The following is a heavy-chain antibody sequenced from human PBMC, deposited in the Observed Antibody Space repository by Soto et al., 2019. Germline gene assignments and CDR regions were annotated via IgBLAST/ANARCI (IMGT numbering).Heavy chain of an antibody. Sequence: GGSLRLSCAASGFTLSSFEMNWVRQAPGKGLECVSYISSSGSTKYYADSVKGRFTISRDNAKNSLFLQMNSLRAEDTAVYYCAREGPADGLDIWGQGTMVTVSS. CDR2: ISSSGSTK. J-gene: IGHJ3*02. CDR1: GFTLSSFE. V-gene: IGHV3-48*03. CDR3: AREGPADGLDI.